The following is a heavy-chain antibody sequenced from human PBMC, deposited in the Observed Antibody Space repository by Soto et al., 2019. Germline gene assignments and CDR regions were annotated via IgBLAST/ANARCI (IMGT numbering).Heavy chain of an antibody. CDR1: GFSLSTSGVG. Sequence: QITLKESGPTLVRPTQTLTLTCAFSGFSLSTSGVGVGWIRQPPGKALEWLAVIYWDDSKHYSPSLRSRLTITENTPKNQVVLTMTNMDPMDTGTYYCAQKGPEEWPLDYWGQGTLVTVSS. CDR3: AQKGPEEWPLDY. J-gene: IGHJ4*02. V-gene: IGHV2-5*02. D-gene: IGHD2-8*01. CDR2: IYWDDSK.